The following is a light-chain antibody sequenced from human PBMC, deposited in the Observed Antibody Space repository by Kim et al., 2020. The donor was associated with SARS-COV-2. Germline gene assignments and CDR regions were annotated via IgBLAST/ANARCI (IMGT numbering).Light chain of an antibody. CDR1: QSVLYSSNNKNF. CDR3: QQYYSTPPT. CDR2: WAS. Sequence: DIVMTQSPDSLAVSLGERATINCKSSQSVLYSSNNKNFLAWYQQKPGQPPKLLIYWASTRESGVPARFSGSGSGTDFTLTISSLQAEDVAVYYCQQYYSTPPTFGGWTKVDIK. V-gene: IGKV4-1*01. J-gene: IGKJ4*01.